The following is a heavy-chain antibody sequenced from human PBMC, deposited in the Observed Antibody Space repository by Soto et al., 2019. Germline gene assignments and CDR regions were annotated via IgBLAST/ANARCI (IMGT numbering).Heavy chain of an antibody. Sequence: PGESLKISCKGSGCSFTSYWISWVRQMPGKGLEWMGRIDPSDSYTNYSPSFQGHVTISADKSISTAYLQWSSLKASDTAMYYCARVNWNYGYYYYGMDVWGQGTTVTVS. CDR1: GCSFTSYW. CDR3: ARVNWNYGYYYYGMDV. CDR2: IDPSDSYT. J-gene: IGHJ6*02. D-gene: IGHD1-7*01. V-gene: IGHV5-10-1*01.